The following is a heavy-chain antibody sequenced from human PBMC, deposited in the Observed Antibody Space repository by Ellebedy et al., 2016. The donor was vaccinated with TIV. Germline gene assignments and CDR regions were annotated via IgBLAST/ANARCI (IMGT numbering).Heavy chain of an antibody. J-gene: IGHJ4*01. V-gene: IGHV3-23*01. Sequence: GESLKISCAASGFTFSRYWMSLVRQAPGKGLEWIAGVRDDGFSTYNIDSVKGRFTISRDNSKTTLYLQMNSLRADDTAFYYSAKGRGTGWYLNPIDYWGHGTLVTVSS. CDR3: AKGRGTGWYLNPIDY. CDR2: VRDDGFST. CDR1: GFTFSRYW. D-gene: IGHD6-19*01.